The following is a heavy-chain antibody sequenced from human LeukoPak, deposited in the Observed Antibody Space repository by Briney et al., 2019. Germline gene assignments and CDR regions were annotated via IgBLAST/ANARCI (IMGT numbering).Heavy chain of an antibody. J-gene: IGHJ4*02. D-gene: IGHD3-22*01. CDR3: ARHDLYYSDSNGYYGMGSTLDY. Sequence: SETLSLTCTVSGGSISSSNYYWGWIRQPPGKGLEWIGSIYYSGSTYYNPSLKSRVTISVDTSKNQFSLKLSSVTAADTAVYYCARHDLYYSDSNGYYGMGSTLDYWGQGTLVTVSS. CDR2: IYYSGST. V-gene: IGHV4-39*01. CDR1: GGSISSSNYY.